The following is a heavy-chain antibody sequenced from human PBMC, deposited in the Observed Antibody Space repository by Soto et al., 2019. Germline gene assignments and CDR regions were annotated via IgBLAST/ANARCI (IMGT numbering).Heavy chain of an antibody. CDR2: ISSNGVGT. CDR3: ARRARPDFYYMDV. D-gene: IGHD6-6*01. CDR1: GFTLSGYA. V-gene: IGHV3-64*01. Sequence: SLRLSCAASGFTLSGYAMDLVRQAPGKGLEYVSGISSNGVGTYYANSVQGRFTISRDNSKNTVYLQMGSLRPEDMAVYYCARRARPDFYYMDVWGKGTTVTVSS. J-gene: IGHJ6*03.